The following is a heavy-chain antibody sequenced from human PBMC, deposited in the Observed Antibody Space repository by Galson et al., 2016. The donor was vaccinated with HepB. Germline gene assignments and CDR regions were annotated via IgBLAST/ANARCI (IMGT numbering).Heavy chain of an antibody. V-gene: IGHV3-23*01. Sequence: SLRLSCAASGFTFRNYALSWVRRAPGKGLEWVSHIDGPTPNTHYADSVRGRFSIYRGNSRDTLYLQMDSLTAEDSATYYCTTWLSHHFDYWGQGTRVTVSS. D-gene: IGHD6-19*01. CDR3: TTWLSHHFDY. J-gene: IGHJ4*02. CDR1: GFTFRNYA. CDR2: IDGPTPNT.